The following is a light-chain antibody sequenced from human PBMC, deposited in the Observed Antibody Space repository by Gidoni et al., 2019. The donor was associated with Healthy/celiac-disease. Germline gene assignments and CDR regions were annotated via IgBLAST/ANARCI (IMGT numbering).Light chain of an antibody. Sequence: EIVMTQSPATLSVSPGERATLSCRASQSVSSNLAWYQQKPGQDPRLIIYGASTRATGIPARFSCSGSGTEFTLTISSLQSEDVAVYYCQQYNNWPPRRTFGQGTKVEIK. CDR1: QSVSSN. J-gene: IGKJ1*01. V-gene: IGKV3-15*01. CDR3: QQYNNWPPRRT. CDR2: GAS.